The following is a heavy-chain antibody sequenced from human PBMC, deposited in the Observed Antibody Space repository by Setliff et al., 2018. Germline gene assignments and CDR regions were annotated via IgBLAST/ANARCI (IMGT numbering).Heavy chain of an antibody. V-gene: IGHV1-18*01. Sequence: ASVKVSCKASGGTFSSYGISWVRQAPGQGLEWMGWISAYNGNTNYAQKLQGRVTMTTDTSTRTAYMEVRSLRSDDTAQYYCVRDRAAIVVGPPTAAFDIWGQGTMVTVSS. CDR2: ISAYNGNT. CDR1: GGTFSSYG. D-gene: IGHD2-2*01. CDR3: VRDRAAIVVGPPTAAFDI. J-gene: IGHJ3*02.